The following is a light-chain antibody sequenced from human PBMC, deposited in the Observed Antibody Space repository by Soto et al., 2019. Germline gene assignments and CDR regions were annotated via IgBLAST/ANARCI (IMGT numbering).Light chain of an antibody. V-gene: IGKV3-15*01. Sequence: ELVMTKSPSTLSVSPWERATLSCTASHYVYSNVAWFQQRXGQAPMLLIYRASTRATGTPARFSGSGSGTEFTLTITSLQSEDFAIYYCQHYHNLSTFGQGTKVDIK. CDR1: HYVYSN. J-gene: IGKJ1*01. CDR2: RAS. CDR3: QHYHNLST.